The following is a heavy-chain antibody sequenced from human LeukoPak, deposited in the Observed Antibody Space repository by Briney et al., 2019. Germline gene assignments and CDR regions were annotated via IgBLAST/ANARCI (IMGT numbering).Heavy chain of an antibody. D-gene: IGHD6-25*01. V-gene: IGHV3-21*04. Sequence: GGSLRLSCAASGFTFSSYSMNRVRQAPGKGLEWVSSISSSSSYIYYADSVKGRFTISRDNAKNSLYLQMNSLRAEDTALYYCAINGGGDSGYGNFDYWGQGTLVTVSS. CDR3: AINGGGDSGYGNFDY. J-gene: IGHJ4*02. CDR2: ISSSSSYI. CDR1: GFTFSSYS.